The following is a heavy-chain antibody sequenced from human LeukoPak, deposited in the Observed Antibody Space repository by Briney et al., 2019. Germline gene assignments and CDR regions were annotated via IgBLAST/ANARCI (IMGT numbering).Heavy chain of an antibody. D-gene: IGHD3-9*01. CDR1: GGSISSHY. J-gene: IGHJ4*02. CDR3: VRDHAINYFDY. Sequence: SETLSLTCTVSGGSISSHYWSWIRQPPGKGLEWIGYIYYSGSTNYNPSLKSRVTISVDTSKNQFSLKLSSVTAADTAVYYCVRDHAINYFDYWGQGTLVTVSS. V-gene: IGHV4-59*11. CDR2: IYYSGST.